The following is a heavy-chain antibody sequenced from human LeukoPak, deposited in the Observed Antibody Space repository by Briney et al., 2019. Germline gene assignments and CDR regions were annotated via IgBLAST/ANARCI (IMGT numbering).Heavy chain of an antibody. Sequence: GGSLRLSCAASGFTFSSYSMNWVRQAPGKGLEWGSSISSSSSYIYYADSVKGRFTSSSDNSKNSLYMQLNRLRAGDTAVYYCARGGMPVADTRDAFDVWGHGTMVTVSS. CDR1: GFTFSSYS. CDR2: ISSSSSYI. CDR3: ARGGMPVADTRDAFDV. V-gene: IGHV3-21*01. J-gene: IGHJ3*01. D-gene: IGHD6-19*01.